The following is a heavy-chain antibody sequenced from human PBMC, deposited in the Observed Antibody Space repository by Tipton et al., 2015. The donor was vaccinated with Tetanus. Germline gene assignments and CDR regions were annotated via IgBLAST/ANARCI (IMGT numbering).Heavy chain of an antibody. CDR1: GFTFSSYA. V-gene: IGHV3-23*01. Sequence: SLRLSCAASGFTFSSYAMSWVRQAPGKGLEWVSAISGSGGSTYYADSVKGRFTISRDNSKNTLYLQMNSLRAEDTAVYYCAKGSYYGSGSYPPLGDYYHYYMDVWGKGTTVTVSS. D-gene: IGHD3-10*01. J-gene: IGHJ6*03. CDR2: ISGSGGST. CDR3: AKGSYYGSGSYPPLGDYYHYYMDV.